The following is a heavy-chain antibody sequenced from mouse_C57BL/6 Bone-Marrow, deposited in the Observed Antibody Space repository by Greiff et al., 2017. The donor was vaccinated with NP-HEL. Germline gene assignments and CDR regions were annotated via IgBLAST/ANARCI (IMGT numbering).Heavy chain of an antibody. Sequence: QVQLKESGAELVKPGASVKMSCKASGYTFTTYPIVWMKQNHGKSLEWIGNFHPYNDDTKYNEKFKGKATLTVEKSSSTVYLELSRLTSDDSAVYYCARGDSNYPAWFAYWGQGTLVTVSA. D-gene: IGHD2-5*01. J-gene: IGHJ3*01. CDR3: ARGDSNYPAWFAY. CDR2: FHPYNDDT. CDR1: GYTFTTYP. V-gene: IGHV1-47*01.